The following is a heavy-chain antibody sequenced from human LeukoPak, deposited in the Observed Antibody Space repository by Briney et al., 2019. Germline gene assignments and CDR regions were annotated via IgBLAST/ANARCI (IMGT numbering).Heavy chain of an antibody. D-gene: IGHD5-12*01. CDR1: GGSFSGYY. CDR3: ARGGRDGYNYAAFDY. Sequence: PSETLSLTCAVYGGSFSGYYWSWIRQPPGKGLEWIGEINHSGSTNYNPSLKSRVTISVDTSKNQFSLKLSSVTAADTAVYYCARGGRDGYNYAAFDYWGQGTLVTVSS. CDR2: INHSGST. V-gene: IGHV4-34*01. J-gene: IGHJ4*02.